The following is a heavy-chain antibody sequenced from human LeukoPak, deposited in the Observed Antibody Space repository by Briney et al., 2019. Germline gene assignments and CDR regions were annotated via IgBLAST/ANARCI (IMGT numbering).Heavy chain of an antibody. CDR1: RGSISSYY. V-gene: IGHV4-59*01. CDR3: ARVGLTELHHFDY. Sequence: SETLSLTCTVSRGSISSYYWSWIRQPPGKGLEWIGYIYYSGSTNYNPSLKSRVTISVDTSKNQFSLKPSSVTAADTAVYYCARVGLTELHHFDYWGQGTLVTVSS. J-gene: IGHJ4*02. CDR2: IYYSGST. D-gene: IGHD1-20*01.